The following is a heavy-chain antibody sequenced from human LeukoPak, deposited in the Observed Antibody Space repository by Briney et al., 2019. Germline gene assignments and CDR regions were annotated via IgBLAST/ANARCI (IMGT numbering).Heavy chain of an antibody. J-gene: IGHJ4*02. CDR1: GYTFTSYG. V-gene: IGHV1-18*01. CDR2: ISAYNGNT. CDR3: ARVDYDILTGYSH. Sequence: GASVMVSCTASGYTFTSYGISWVRRAPGQGLEWMGWISAYNGNTNYAQKLQGRVTMTTDTSTSTAYMELRSLRSDDTAVYYCARVDYDILTGYSHWGQGTLVTVSS. D-gene: IGHD3-9*01.